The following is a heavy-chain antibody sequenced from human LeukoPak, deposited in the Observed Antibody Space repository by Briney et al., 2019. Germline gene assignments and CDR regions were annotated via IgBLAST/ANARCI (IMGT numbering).Heavy chain of an antibody. J-gene: IGHJ4*02. V-gene: IGHV3-23*01. CDR1: GFTFSSSA. CDR2: IGRSGGST. Sequence: GGSLRLSCAASGFTFSSSAMSWVRQAPGKGLEWVSVIGRSGGSTFYADSVKGRFTISRDSSKNTLYLQMNSLRPEDTAVYYCAKRDGSGSHFLDSWGQGTLVTVSS. CDR3: AKRDGSGSHFLDS. D-gene: IGHD1-26*01.